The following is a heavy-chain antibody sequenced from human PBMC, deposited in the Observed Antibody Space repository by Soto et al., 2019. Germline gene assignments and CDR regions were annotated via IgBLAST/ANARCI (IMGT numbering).Heavy chain of an antibody. V-gene: IGHV3-21*01. D-gene: IGHD2-15*01. CDR1: GFTFSSCT. J-gene: IGHJ6*02. CDR3: SGCSGGACHQNYGMDV. Sequence: EVHLVESGGGLVKPGGSLRLSCAVSGFTFSSCTMNWVRQAPGKGLEWVSSISPSTSHIYYADSVKGRFTISRDNAKNSWVLQMNSLRAEDTAVYYCSGCSGGACHQNYGMDVWGQGTTVTVSS. CDR2: ISPSTSHI.